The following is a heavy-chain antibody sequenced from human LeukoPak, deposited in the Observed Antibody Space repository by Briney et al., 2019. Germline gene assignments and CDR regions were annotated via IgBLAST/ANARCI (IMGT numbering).Heavy chain of an antibody. CDR2: INPNSGGT. CDR3: ARADRLHGGPYLIGP. CDR1: GYSFTDYY. D-gene: IGHD2-21*01. V-gene: IGHV1-2*02. Sequence: GASVKVSWKTSGYSFTDYYMHWVRQAPGQGLEWMGWINPNSGGTSAAQKFQGRVTMTRDTSITTVYMEVSWLTSDDTAIYYCARADRLHGGPYLIGPWGQGTLVTVSS. J-gene: IGHJ5*02.